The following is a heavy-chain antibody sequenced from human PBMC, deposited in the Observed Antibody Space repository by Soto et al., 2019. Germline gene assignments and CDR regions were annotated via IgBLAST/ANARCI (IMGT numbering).Heavy chain of an antibody. CDR2: MNPNSGNT. CDR1: GYTFTSYD. J-gene: IGHJ4*02. CDR3: VRERSSGCDY. D-gene: IGHD6-19*01. V-gene: IGHV1-8*01. Sequence: QVQLVQSGAEVKKPGASVKVSCKASGYTFTSYDINWVRQATGQGLEWMGWMNPNSGNTAYAQKFQGRVTMTRNTSISTAYMELSSLGYAGAAVYYCVRERSSGCDYWGQGTLVTVSS.